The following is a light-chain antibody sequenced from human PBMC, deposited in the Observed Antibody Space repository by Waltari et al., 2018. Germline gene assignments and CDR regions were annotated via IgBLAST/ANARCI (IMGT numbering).Light chain of an antibody. CDR2: TAT. CDR3: QQNYAFPRT. Sequence: VIWVTKSSSLLTASTGETVTITCRTNQDVKNYFAWYQQKPGKAPELLIYTATFLQTGVPSMFSGSGSGTDFTLTISSLQSEDFATYCCQQNYAFPRTFSQGTKVEVK. V-gene: IGKV1D-8*01. CDR1: QDVKNY. J-gene: IGKJ1*01.